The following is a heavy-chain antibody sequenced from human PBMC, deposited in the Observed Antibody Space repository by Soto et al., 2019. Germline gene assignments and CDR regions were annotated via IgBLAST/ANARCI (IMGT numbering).Heavy chain of an antibody. D-gene: IGHD2-2*02. CDR2: INHSGST. V-gene: IGHV4-34*01. J-gene: IGHJ6*02. CDR3: ARGRSYCSSTSCYRGHYYYGMDV. CDR1: GGSFSGYY. Sequence: QVQLQQWGAGLLKPSETLSLTCAVYGGSFSGYYWSWIRQPPGKGLEWIGEINHSGSTNYNPSLRSRVTKSEDTSKNQFALKLRSVTAAATAVYYCARGRSYCSSTSCYRGHYYYGMDVWGQGTTVTVSS.